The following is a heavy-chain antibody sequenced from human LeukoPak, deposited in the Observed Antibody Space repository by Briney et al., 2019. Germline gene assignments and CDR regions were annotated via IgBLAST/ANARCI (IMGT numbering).Heavy chain of an antibody. CDR2: ISAYKGNT. CDR3: ARGTKWTTSNWFDP. D-gene: IGHD2-8*01. Sequence: ASVKVSCKASGYTFTSYGISWGRQAPGQGLEWMGWISAYKGNTNYAQKLQGRVTMTTDTSTSTAYMELRSLRSDDTAVYYCARGTKWTTSNWFDPWGQGTLVTVSS. J-gene: IGHJ5*02. V-gene: IGHV1-18*01. CDR1: GYTFTSYG.